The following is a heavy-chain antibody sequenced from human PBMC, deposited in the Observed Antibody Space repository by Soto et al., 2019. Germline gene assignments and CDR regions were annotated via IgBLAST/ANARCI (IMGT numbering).Heavy chain of an antibody. CDR2: IWYDGSNK. Sequence: GGSLRLSCAASGFTFSSYGMHWVRQAPGKGLEWVAVIWYDGSNKYYADSVKGRFTISRDNSKNTLYLQMNSLRAEDTAVYYCARDVVQAAGTFYSRPYYFDYWGQGTLVTVSS. V-gene: IGHV3-33*01. D-gene: IGHD6-13*01. CDR3: ARDVVQAAGTFYSRPYYFDY. CDR1: GFTFSSYG. J-gene: IGHJ4*02.